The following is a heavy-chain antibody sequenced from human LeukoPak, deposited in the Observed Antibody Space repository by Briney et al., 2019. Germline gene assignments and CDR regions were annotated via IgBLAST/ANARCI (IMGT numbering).Heavy chain of an antibody. CDR3: ARLSSWFQHYFDY. CDR2: INHSGST. D-gene: IGHD6-13*01. V-gene: IGHV4-34*01. J-gene: IGHJ4*02. CDR1: GASISSYY. Sequence: PSETLSLTCTVSGASISSYYWSWIRQPPGKGLEWIGEINHSGSTNYNPSLKSRVTISVDTSKNQFSLKLSSVTAADTAVYYCARLSSWFQHYFDYWGQGTLVTVSS.